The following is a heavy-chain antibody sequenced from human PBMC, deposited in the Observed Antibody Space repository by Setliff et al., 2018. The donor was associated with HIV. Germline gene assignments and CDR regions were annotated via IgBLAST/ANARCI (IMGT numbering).Heavy chain of an antibody. CDR3: ARGESIAVAYYHYYYMDV. CDR2: INPSGGST. Sequence: ASVKVSCKASGYTFTSYYMHWVRQAPGQGLEWMGIINPSGGSTSYAQKFQGRVTMTRDTSTSTVYMELSSLRSEDTAVYYCARGESIAVAYYHYYYMDVWGKGTTVTVS. V-gene: IGHV1-46*01. J-gene: IGHJ6*03. D-gene: IGHD6-19*01. CDR1: GYTFTSYY.